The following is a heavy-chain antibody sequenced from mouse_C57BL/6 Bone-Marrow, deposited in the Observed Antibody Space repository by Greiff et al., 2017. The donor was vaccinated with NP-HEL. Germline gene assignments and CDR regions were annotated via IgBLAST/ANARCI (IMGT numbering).Heavy chain of an antibody. V-gene: IGHV10-1*01. D-gene: IGHD2-1*01. Sequence: EVQVVESGGGLVQPKGSLKLSCAASGFSFNTYAMNWVRQAPGKGLEWVARIRSKSNNYATYYADSVKDRFTISRDDSESMLYLQMNNLKTEDTAMYYCVRHGDGNYGAWFAYWGQGTLVTVSA. CDR2: IRSKSNNYAT. CDR3: VRHGDGNYGAWFAY. J-gene: IGHJ3*01. CDR1: GFSFNTYA.